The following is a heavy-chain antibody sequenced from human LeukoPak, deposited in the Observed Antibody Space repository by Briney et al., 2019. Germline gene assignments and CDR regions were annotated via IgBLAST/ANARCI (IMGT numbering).Heavy chain of an antibody. J-gene: IGHJ4*02. D-gene: IGHD6-19*01. V-gene: IGHV1-8*01. CDR3: TAPGRGRGGYDFEY. Sequence: GASVKVSCKASGYTFTSYDINWVRQATGQGLEWMGWMNPNSGNTGYAQKFQGRVTMTRNTSISTAYMELSSLRSEDTAVYYCTAPGRGRGGYDFEYWGQGTLVTVSS. CDR2: MNPNSGNT. CDR1: GYTFTSYD.